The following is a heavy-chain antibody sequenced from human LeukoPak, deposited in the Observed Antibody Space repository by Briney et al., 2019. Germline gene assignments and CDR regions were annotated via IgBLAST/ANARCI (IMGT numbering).Heavy chain of an antibody. D-gene: IGHD3-9*01. CDR3: ATWGYDILTAINWFDP. J-gene: IGHJ5*02. CDR1: GYTLTELS. Sequence: ASVTVSCMVSGYTLTELSMHWVRQAPGKGLEWMGGFDPEDGETIYAEKVQGRVTMAEDTSPDTAYMEMSSLRSEATAGYSCATWGYDILTAINWFDPWGQGTLVTVSS. V-gene: IGHV1-24*01. CDR2: FDPEDGET.